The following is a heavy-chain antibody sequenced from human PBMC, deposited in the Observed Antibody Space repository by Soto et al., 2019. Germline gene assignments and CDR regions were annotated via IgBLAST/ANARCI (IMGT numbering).Heavy chain of an antibody. D-gene: IGHD6-19*01. CDR3: ASYSSGWYETFDY. J-gene: IGHJ4*02. CDR2: IYYSGST. V-gene: IGHV4-39*01. Sequence: TSETLSLTCTVSGDCISSSRDDWGWIRQPPGKGLEWIGSIYYSGSTYYNPSLKSRVTISVDTSKNQFSLKLSSVTAADTAVYYCASYSSGWYETFDYWGQGTLVTVSS. CDR1: GDCISSSRDD.